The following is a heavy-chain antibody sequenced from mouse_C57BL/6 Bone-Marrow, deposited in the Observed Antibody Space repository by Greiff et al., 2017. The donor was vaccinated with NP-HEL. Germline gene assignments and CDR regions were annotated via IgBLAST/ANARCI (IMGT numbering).Heavy chain of an antibody. Sequence: VQLQQPGAELVRPGTSVKLSCKSSGYTFTSYWMHWVKQRPGQGLEWIGVIDPSDSYTNYNQKFKGKATLTVDKSSSTAYMKLSSLTSEDSAVYYCARWTTVVPCYYAMDYWGQGTSVTVSS. J-gene: IGHJ4*01. CDR1: GYTFTSYW. CDR2: IDPSDSYT. D-gene: IGHD1-1*01. V-gene: IGHV1-59*01. CDR3: ARWTTVVPCYYAMDY.